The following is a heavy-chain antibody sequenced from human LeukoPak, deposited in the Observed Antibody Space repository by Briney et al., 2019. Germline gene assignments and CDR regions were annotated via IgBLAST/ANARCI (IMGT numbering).Heavy chain of an antibody. Sequence: GGSLRLSCAASGFTFSNIMNWVRQAPGKGLEWVSSISSSSRYMYYPDSMKRRFTISRDNSKNSLYLQMNSLRAEDTAVYYCARVAEAEAFDSWGQGTLVTVSS. CDR3: ARVAEAEAFDS. CDR1: GFTFSNI. V-gene: IGHV3-21*06. J-gene: IGHJ4*02. D-gene: IGHD6-13*01. CDR2: ISSSSRYM.